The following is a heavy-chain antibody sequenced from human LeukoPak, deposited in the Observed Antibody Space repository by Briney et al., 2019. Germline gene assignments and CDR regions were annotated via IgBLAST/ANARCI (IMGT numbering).Heavy chain of an antibody. CDR1: GFAVNSYY. V-gene: IGHV3-53*01. CDR2: VFRDGST. J-gene: IGHJ4*02. D-gene: IGHD1-1*01. CDR3: ATETWKD. Sequence: GESLRLSCAASGFAVNSYYMSWVRQAPGQGLEWVSAVFRDGSTSHADSVKCRFTISRDNTRKTAYLQWNSPISEHPACYYCATETWKDWGQGTLVTVSS.